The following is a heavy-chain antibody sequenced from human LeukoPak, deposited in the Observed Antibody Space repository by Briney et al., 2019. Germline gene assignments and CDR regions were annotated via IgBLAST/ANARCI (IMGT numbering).Heavy chain of an antibody. J-gene: IGHJ6*04. CDR1: GGSFSGYY. D-gene: IGHD2-2*01. Sequence: SETLSLTCAVYGGSFSGYYWSWIRQPPGKGLEWIGEINHSGSTNYNPSLKSRVTISVDTSKNQFSLKLSSVTAADTAVYYCARGIWYCSSTSCYSGSHYYYGMDVWGKGTTVTVS. CDR3: ARGIWYCSSTSCYSGSHYYYGMDV. CDR2: INHSGST. V-gene: IGHV4-34*01.